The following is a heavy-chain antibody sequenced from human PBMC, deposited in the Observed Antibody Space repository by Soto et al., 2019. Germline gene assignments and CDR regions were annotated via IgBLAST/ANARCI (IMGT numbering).Heavy chain of an antibody. D-gene: IGHD6-6*01. J-gene: IGHJ6*02. V-gene: IGHV3-48*03. CDR1: GFTFSSYE. CDR3: ARDHWLYRSSVYYYYGTDV. CDR2: ISSSGSTI. Sequence: GGSLRLSCAASGFTFSSYEMNWVRQAPGKGLEWVSYISSSGSTIYYADSVKGRFTISRDNAKNSLYLQMNSLRAEDTAVYYCARDHWLYRSSVYYYYGTDVWGQGTTVTVSS.